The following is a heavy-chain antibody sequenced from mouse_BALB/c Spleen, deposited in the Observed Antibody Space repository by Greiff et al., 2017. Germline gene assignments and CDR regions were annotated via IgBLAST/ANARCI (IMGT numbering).Heavy chain of an antibody. Sequence: VQLQQSGAELAKPGASVKMSCKASGYTFTSYWMHWVKQRPGQGLEWIGYINPSTGYTEYNQKFKDKATLTADKSSSTAYMQLSSLTSEDSAVYYCAREGDYDYLYAMDYWGQGTSVTVSS. J-gene: IGHJ4*01. CDR1: GYTFTSYW. CDR3: AREGDYDYLYAMDY. CDR2: INPSTGYT. V-gene: IGHV1-7*01. D-gene: IGHD2-4*01.